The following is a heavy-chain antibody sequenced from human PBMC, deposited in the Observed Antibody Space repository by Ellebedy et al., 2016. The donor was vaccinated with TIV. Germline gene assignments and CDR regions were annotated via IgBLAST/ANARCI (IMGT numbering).Heavy chain of an antibody. V-gene: IGHV4-59*08. J-gene: IGHJ4*02. CDR1: GASVSGYF. D-gene: IGHD3-22*01. CDR3: ARHASYYDSSGYSGYYFDY. CDR2: MVHNGMT. Sequence: MPGGSLRLSCTVSGASVSGYFWSWVRQPPGKGLEWIAYMVHNGMTSYNPSLKSRVTTSVDTSKNQFSLKLSSVTAADTAVYYCARHASYYDSSGYSGYYFDYWGQGTLVTVSS.